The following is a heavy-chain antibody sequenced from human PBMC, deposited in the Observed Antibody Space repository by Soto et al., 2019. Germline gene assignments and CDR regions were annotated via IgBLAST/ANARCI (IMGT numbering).Heavy chain of an antibody. V-gene: IGHV4-4*02. J-gene: IGHJ4*02. CDR1: GGSITSNW. CDR2: IFHTGSA. CDR3: ARHIAVSGTRGFDH. Sequence: QVQLQESGPGLMKPSGTLSLTCAVSGGSITSNWWSWVRQPPGKGLEWIAEIFHTGSANYNPSLMGRLTISMDKSRNHLSLNLNSVTAADTAVYYCARHIAVSGTRGFDHWGQGTLVTVPS. D-gene: IGHD2-21*01.